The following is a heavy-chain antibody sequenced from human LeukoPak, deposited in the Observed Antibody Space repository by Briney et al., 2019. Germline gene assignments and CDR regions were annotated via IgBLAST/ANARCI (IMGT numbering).Heavy chain of an antibody. CDR3: AKPISNTYGSGYTALDY. Sequence: GGSLRLSCAASGFIFSGFTMSWVRQAPGKGLQWVSTISGSGGSTFYADSVKCRFTISRDNSKNTLYLQMNSLRAEDTAVYYCAKPISNTYGSGYTALDYWGQGSLVTISS. J-gene: IGHJ4*02. CDR2: ISGSGGST. V-gene: IGHV3-23*01. CDR1: GFIFSGFT. D-gene: IGHD3-10*01.